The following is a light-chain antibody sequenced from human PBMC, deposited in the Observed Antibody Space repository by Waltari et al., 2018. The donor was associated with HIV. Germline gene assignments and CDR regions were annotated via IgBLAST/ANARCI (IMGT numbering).Light chain of an antibody. J-gene: IGKJ1*01. V-gene: IGKV1-39*01. CDR3: HQTSVTPWT. CDR2: GAS. CDR1: QSVGGY. Sequence: DIQLTQSPSALSVAVGERITITCRASQSVGGYVNWYQQKPGGSPRLLIYGASSRQGGVPSRFHGGRSGNEFALTITSVQPEDLGTYFCHQTSVTPWTFGQGTKLDI.